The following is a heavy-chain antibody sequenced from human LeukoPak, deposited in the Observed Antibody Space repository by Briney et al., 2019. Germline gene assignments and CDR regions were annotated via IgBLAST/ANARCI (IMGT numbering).Heavy chain of an antibody. J-gene: IGHJ4*02. CDR1: RFTFSSYW. D-gene: IGHD1-26*01. CDR2: IKQDGREK. Sequence: GGSLRLSCVVSRFTFSSYWMTWVRQAPGKGLEWVANIKQDGREKYYVDSVKGRFTMSRDNAKNSLYLHMNSLRAEDTAVYYCARVQWELRGVGSYFEYWGQGALVTVSS. CDR3: ARVQWELRGVGSYFEY. V-gene: IGHV3-7*01.